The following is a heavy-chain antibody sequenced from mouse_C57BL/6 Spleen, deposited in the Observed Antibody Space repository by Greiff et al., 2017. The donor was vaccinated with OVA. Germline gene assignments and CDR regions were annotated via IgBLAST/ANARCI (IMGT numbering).Heavy chain of an antibody. CDR2: IRSKSSNYAT. V-gene: IGHV10-3*01. J-gene: IGHJ4*01. Sequence: EVQLQESGGGLVQPKGSLKLSCAASGFTFNTYAMHWVRQAPGKGLEWVARIRSKSSNYATYYADSVKDRFTISRDDSQSMLYLQMNNLKTEDTAMYYCVRDSGYHFYYYAMDYWGQGTSVTVSS. CDR3: VRDSGYHFYYYAMDY. CDR1: GFTFNTYA. D-gene: IGHD2-2*01.